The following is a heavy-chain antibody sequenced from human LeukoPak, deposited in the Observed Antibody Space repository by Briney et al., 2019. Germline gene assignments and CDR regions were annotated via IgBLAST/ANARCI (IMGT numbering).Heavy chain of an antibody. CDR3: ARRGGGIQLWFFDY. CDR2: INHRGST. D-gene: IGHD5-18*01. V-gene: IGHV4-34*01. CDR1: GGSFSGYY. Sequence: SETLSLTCAVYGGSFSGYYWSWIRQPPGKGLEWIGEINHRGSTNYNPSLKSRVTISVDTSKNQFSLKLSSVTAADTAVYYCARRGGGIQLWFFDYWGQGTLVTVSS. J-gene: IGHJ4*02.